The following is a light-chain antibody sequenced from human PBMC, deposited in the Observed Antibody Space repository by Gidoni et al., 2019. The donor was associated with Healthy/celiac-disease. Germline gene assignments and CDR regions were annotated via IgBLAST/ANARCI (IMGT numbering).Light chain of an antibody. V-gene: IGKV3-11*01. Sequence: EIVLTPSPATLSLSPGERATLPCRASQSVSSYLAWYQQKPGQAPRLLIYDASNRATGIPARFSGSGSETDFTLTISSLEPEDFAVYYCQQRSNWPPTFGPGTKVDIK. CDR3: QQRSNWPPT. CDR1: QSVSSY. J-gene: IGKJ3*01. CDR2: DAS.